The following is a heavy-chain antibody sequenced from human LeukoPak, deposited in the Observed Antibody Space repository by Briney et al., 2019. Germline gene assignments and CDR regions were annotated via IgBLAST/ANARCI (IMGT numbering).Heavy chain of an antibody. D-gene: IGHD3-10*01. J-gene: IGHJ3*02. V-gene: IGHV1-8*01. CDR3: ARGSYYRPPVPHHDAFDI. Sequence: ASVKVSCKASGYTFTSYDINWVRQATGQGLEWMGWMNPNSGNTGYAQKFQGRVTMTRNTSISTAYMELSSLRSEDTAVYYCARGSYYRPPVPHHDAFDIWGQGTMVTVSS. CDR1: GYTFTSYD. CDR2: MNPNSGNT.